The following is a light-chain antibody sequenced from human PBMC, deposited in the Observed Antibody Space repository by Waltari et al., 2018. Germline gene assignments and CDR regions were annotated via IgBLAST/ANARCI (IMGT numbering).Light chain of an antibody. CDR3: SSYTSTTTALI. Sequence: QSALTQPVSVSGSPGQSITISCSGTISDVGAYNYVSWYKQHPGKAPKLIIYEFSYRPLGSSKRLAGSQSGNTASLTISGLQAEDEADYYCSSYTSTTTALIFGGGTHLTVL. CDR2: EFS. CDR1: ISDVGAYNY. V-gene: IGLV2-14*01. J-gene: IGLJ2*01.